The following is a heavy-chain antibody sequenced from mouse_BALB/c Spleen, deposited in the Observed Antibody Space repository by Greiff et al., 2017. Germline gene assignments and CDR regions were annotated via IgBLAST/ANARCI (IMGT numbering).Heavy chain of an antibody. D-gene: IGHD2-4*01. J-gene: IGHJ2*01. CDR2: INPSNGRT. CDR3: ARSMITDY. V-gene: IGHV1S81*02. Sequence: QVQLQQPGAELVKPGASVKLSCKASGYTFTSYWMHWVKQRHGQGLEWIGEINPSNGRTNYDEKFKSKATLTVDKSSSTAYMQLSSLTSEDSAVYYCARSMITDYWGQGTTLTVSS. CDR1: GYTFTSYW.